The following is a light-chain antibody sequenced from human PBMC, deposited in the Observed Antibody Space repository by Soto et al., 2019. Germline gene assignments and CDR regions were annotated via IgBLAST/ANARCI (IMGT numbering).Light chain of an antibody. CDR1: SSDVGGYNY. CDR3: SSYAGSNNWV. Sequence: QSALTQPPSASGSPRQSVTISCTGTSSDVGGYNYVSWYQQHPGKAPKLMIYEVSKRPSGVPDRFSGSKSGNTASLTVSGLQAEDEADYYCSSYAGSNNWVFGGGTQLTVL. V-gene: IGLV2-8*01. J-gene: IGLJ3*02. CDR2: EVS.